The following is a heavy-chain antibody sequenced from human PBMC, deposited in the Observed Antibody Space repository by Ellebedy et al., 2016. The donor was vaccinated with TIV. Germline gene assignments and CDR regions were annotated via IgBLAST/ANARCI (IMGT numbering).Heavy chain of an antibody. CDR3: TTLGGFDY. D-gene: IGHD3-16*01. CDR1: EFTFSIAW. Sequence: GESLKISCAASEFTFSIAWMRWVRQAPGKGLEWVGGINSKIDGRTTDYAAPVIGRFTISRDDSKNMLYLQMNSLKTEETAVYYCTTLGGFDYWGQGTLVTVSS. V-gene: IGHV3-15*01. CDR2: INSKIDGRTT. J-gene: IGHJ4*02.